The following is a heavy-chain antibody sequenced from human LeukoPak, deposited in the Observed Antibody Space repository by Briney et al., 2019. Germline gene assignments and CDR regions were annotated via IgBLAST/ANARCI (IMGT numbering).Heavy chain of an antibody. D-gene: IGHD2-21*02. Sequence: GGSLRLSRAASGFTFDDYAMHWVRQAPGKGLEWVSLISGDGGSTYYADSVKGRFTISRDNSKNSLCLQMNSLRTEDTALYYCAKDKYIVVVTAYFDYWGQGTLVTVSS. CDR2: ISGDGGST. CDR1: GFTFDDYA. J-gene: IGHJ4*02. V-gene: IGHV3-43*02. CDR3: AKDKYIVVVTAYFDY.